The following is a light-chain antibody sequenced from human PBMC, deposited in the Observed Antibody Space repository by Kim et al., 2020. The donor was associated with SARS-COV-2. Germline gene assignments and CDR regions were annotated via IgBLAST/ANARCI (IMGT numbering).Light chain of an antibody. CDR3: QKYNSAPWT. CDR2: STS. V-gene: IGKV1-27*01. J-gene: IGKJ1*01. Sequence: ASLGDRVTIPCRASQSISNNLAWYQQKPGKVPKLLIYSTSTLESGVPSRFSGSGSGTDFTLTISSLQPEDVATYYCQKYNSAPWTFGQGTKVDIK. CDR1: QSISNN.